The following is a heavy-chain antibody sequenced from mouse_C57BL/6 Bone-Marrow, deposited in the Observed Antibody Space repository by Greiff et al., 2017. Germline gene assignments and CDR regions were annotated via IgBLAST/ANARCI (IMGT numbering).Heavy chain of an antibody. J-gene: IGHJ1*03. CDR1: GYTFTSYW. CDR3: VTVVAPYWYFDV. CDR2: IDPSDSYT. Sequence: VQLQQPGAELVKPGASVKLSCKASGYTFTSYWMQWVKQRPGQGLEWIGEIDPSDSYTNYNQKFKGKATLTVDTSSSTAYMQLSSLTSEDSAVYYCVTVVAPYWYFDVWGTGTTVTVSS. V-gene: IGHV1-50*01. D-gene: IGHD1-1*01.